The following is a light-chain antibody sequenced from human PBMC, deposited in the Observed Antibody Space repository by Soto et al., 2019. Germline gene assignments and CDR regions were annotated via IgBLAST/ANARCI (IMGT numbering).Light chain of an antibody. CDR1: SSDGGGYNY. Sequence: QSVLTQPASVSGSPGQSITISCTGTSSDGGGYNYVSWYQQHPGKAPKLMIYDVSNRPSGVSNRFSGSKSGNTASLTISGLQAEDEADYYCSSYTGSSTYVVFGGGTKLTVL. CDR2: DVS. CDR3: SSYTGSSTYVV. V-gene: IGLV2-14*01. J-gene: IGLJ2*01.